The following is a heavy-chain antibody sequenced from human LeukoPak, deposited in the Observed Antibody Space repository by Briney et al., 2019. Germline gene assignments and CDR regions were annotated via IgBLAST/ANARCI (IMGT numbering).Heavy chain of an antibody. Sequence: GGSLRLSCAASGFTFNSYAMNWVRQAPGRGLEWVSFISGISLSIYYADSVKGRFTISRDNSKNTLYLQMSSLRAEDTAAYYCAKTYDSGSYDFDYWGQGTLVTVSS. V-gene: IGHV3-23*01. J-gene: IGHJ4*02. D-gene: IGHD5-12*01. CDR1: GFTFNSYA. CDR2: ISGISLSI. CDR3: AKTYDSGSYDFDY.